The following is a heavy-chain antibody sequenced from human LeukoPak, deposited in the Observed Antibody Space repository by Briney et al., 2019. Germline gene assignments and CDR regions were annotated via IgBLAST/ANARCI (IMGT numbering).Heavy chain of an antibody. CDR3: VRDRDWAFDY. Sequence: GGSLRLSCGASGFTFTYYGMHWVRQAPGKGLEWVTFVRSDGSDKYYADSVKGRFTFSRDNSKNTVYLQMNSLRPENTAVYYCVRDRDWAFDYWGQGSLVTVSS. J-gene: IGHJ4*02. CDR2: VRSDGSDK. V-gene: IGHV3-30*02. D-gene: IGHD2-21*02. CDR1: GFTFTYYG.